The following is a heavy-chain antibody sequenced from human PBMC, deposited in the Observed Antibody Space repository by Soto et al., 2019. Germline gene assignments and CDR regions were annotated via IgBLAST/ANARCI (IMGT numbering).Heavy chain of an antibody. V-gene: IGHV4-59*11. CDR2: IYYSGDT. D-gene: IGHD6-19*01. Sequence: SGTLSLTCTASGGSMSGHYWSWIRQPPGKGLEYIGYIYYSGDTNYNPSLKSRVTISVDTSKNQFSLKLSSVTAADTAVYFCARGGWYIDYWGQGTLVTVSS. CDR1: GGSMSGHY. J-gene: IGHJ4*02. CDR3: ARGGWYIDY.